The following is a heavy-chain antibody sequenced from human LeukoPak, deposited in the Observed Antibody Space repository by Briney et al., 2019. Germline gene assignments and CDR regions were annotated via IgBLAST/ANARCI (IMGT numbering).Heavy chain of an antibody. Sequence: GASVKVSCKASGYTFTSYDINWVRQATGQGLEWMGWMNPNSGNTGYAQKFQGRVTITRDTSISTAYMELSSLTSEDTAVYYCARVIRCSTTSCYPAVYFDLWGRGTLVTVSS. V-gene: IGHV1-8*03. D-gene: IGHD2-2*01. CDR3: ARVIRCSTTSCYPAVYFDL. J-gene: IGHJ2*01. CDR1: GYTFTSYD. CDR2: MNPNSGNT.